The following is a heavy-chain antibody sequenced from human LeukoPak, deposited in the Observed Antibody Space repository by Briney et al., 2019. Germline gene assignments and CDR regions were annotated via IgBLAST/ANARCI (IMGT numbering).Heavy chain of an antibody. Sequence: PSETLSLTCTVSGGSISSYYWSWIRQPPGKGLEWIGEINHSGSTNYNPSLKSRVTISVDTSKNQFSLKLSSVTAADTAVYYCAREGHCSSTSCRDYWGQGTLVTVSS. CDR1: GGSISSYY. J-gene: IGHJ4*02. V-gene: IGHV4-34*01. CDR2: INHSGST. CDR3: AREGHCSSTSCRDY. D-gene: IGHD2-2*01.